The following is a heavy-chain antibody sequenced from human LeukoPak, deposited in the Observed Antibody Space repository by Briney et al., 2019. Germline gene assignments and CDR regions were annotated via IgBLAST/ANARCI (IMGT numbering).Heavy chain of an antibody. CDR2: IYYSGST. Sequence: TPSETLSLTCSVSGGSISSYYLSWIRQPPGKGLEWIGYIYYSGSTNYNPSLKSRVTISVDTSKNQFSLKLSSVTAADTAVYYCARVREGVGYFDYWGQGTLVTVSS. CDR3: ARVREGVGYFDY. D-gene: IGHD3-3*01. CDR1: GGSISSYY. J-gene: IGHJ4*02. V-gene: IGHV4-59*12.